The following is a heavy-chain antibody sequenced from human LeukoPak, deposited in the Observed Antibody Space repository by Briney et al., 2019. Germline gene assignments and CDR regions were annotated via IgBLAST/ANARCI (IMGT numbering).Heavy chain of an antibody. D-gene: IGHD3-9*01. CDR3: ARGPVRDDGLTGDSYYYGFDV. V-gene: IGHV4-34*01. CDR2: IHHSAGT. Sequence: PGGSLRLSCEASGFTFSYYWMNWIRQAPGKGLEWIGRIHHSAGTSYNPSLKSRVTISADTSKKQLSLKLTSVTAADTAVFYCARGPVRDDGLTGDSYYYGFDVWGQGTTVTVSS. J-gene: IGHJ6*02. CDR1: GFTFSYYW.